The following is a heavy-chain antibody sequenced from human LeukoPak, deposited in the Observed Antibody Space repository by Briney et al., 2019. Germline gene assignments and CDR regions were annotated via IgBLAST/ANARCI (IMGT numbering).Heavy chain of an antibody. V-gene: IGHV3-23*01. Sequence: GGSLRLSCAASGFAFSNYAMSWVRQAPGKGLEWVSLISGNGGSIVYADSVRGRFTISRDNSKNTLYLQMNSLRAEDTAVYYCAKGFYDNSASGVFDIWGQGTMVTVSS. D-gene: IGHD3-22*01. CDR1: GFAFSNYA. J-gene: IGHJ3*02. CDR2: ISGNGGSI. CDR3: AKGFYDNSASGVFDI.